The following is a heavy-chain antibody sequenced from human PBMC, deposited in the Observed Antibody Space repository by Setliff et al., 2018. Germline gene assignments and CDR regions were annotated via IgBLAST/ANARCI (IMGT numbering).Heavy chain of an antibody. D-gene: IGHD2-21*02. CDR1: GFTFSNYG. Sequence: PAGSLRLSCVASGFTFSNYGMHWVRQAPGKGLEWVALIWNDGSTKFYGDSVKGRFTISRDNSENTLYLQMNSLRAEDTAVYYCARNWATAQHYYYGMDVWGQGTTVTVSS. J-gene: IGHJ6*02. CDR3: ARNWATAQHYYYGMDV. CDR2: IWNDGSTK. V-gene: IGHV3-33*01.